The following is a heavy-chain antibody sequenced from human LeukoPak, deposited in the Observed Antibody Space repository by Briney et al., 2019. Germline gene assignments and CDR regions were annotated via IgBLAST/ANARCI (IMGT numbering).Heavy chain of an antibody. V-gene: IGHV1-46*01. CDR1: GYTFTSYY. D-gene: IGHD2-15*01. CDR3: ARGHPPRNIVVVVAATNWFDP. CDR2: INPSGGST. Sequence: ASVKVSCKASGYTFTSYYMHWVRQAPGQGLEWMGIINPSGGSTSYAQKFQGRVTITRDTSASTAYMELSSLRSEDTAVYYCARGHPPRNIVVVVAATNWFDPWGQGTLVTVSS. J-gene: IGHJ5*02.